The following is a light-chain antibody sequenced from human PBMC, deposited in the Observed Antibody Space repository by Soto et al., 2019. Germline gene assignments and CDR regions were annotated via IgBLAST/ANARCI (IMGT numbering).Light chain of an antibody. CDR1: QSVSTY. Sequence: EIVLTQSPATLSLSPGERATLSCRASQSVSTYLAWYQQKPGQAPRLLIYDASNRATGIPARFSGSGSGTDFTLPISSLEPEDFAVYYCQQRSNSFTFGGGTKVEIK. CDR3: QQRSNSFT. J-gene: IGKJ4*01. V-gene: IGKV3-11*01. CDR2: DAS.